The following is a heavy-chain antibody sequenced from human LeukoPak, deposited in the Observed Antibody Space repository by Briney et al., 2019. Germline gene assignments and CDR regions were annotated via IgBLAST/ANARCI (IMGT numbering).Heavy chain of an antibody. CDR1: GFTFSSYG. V-gene: IGHV3-7*01. Sequence: GGSLRLSCAASGFTFSSYGMHWVRQAPGKGLEWVANIQQHGSETYYGDSVKGRFTISKDNAKNSLYLQMNSLRAEDTAVYYCATYSSSNGREFQYWGQGTLVTVSS. J-gene: IGHJ1*01. CDR3: ATYSSSNGREFQY. CDR2: IQQHGSET. D-gene: IGHD2-2*01.